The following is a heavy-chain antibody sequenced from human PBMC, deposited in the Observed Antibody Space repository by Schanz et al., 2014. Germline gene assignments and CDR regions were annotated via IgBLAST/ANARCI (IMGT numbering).Heavy chain of an antibody. D-gene: IGHD3-3*01. Sequence: EVQLVESGGGLVKPGGSLRLSCATSGFSFSLYTMSWVRQAPGKGLEWVSSISYDSLTLYYGDSVKGRFTVSRDNAKSSLYLQMNSLTADDTAVYYCARDKGGYYPFDYWGRGTLVTVSS. J-gene: IGHJ4*02. CDR3: ARDKGGYYPFDY. CDR2: ISYDSLTL. V-gene: IGHV3-21*01. CDR1: GFSFSLYT.